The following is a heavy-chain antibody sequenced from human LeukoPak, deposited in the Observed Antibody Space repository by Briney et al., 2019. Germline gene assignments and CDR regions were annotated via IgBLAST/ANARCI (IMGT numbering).Heavy chain of an antibody. CDR3: ARFVLGVEMSDY. Sequence: SQTLSLTCTISGGSITSVEIYWNWIRHLPGKGLEWIGYMHNSGTTYHNPSLKSRVTMSIDTSKNQFSLKLSSVTAAYTAVYYSARFVLGVEMSDYWGQGTLVTVSS. J-gene: IGHJ4*02. CDR2: MHNSGTT. V-gene: IGHV4-31*03. D-gene: IGHD2-21*01. CDR1: GGSITSVEIY.